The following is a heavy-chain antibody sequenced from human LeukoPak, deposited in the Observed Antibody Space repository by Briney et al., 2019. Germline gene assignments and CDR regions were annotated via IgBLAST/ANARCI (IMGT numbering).Heavy chain of an antibody. Sequence: SETLSLTCAVSGYSITSGYYWGLIRPPPGEGLGWIGTIYHSGSTYYNPSLKSRVILSVDTSKNQFSLQLISVTAADTVVSYFVRSPYYYYHMDVWGKGTSVTVSS. CDR3: VRSPYYYYHMDV. CDR1: GYSITSGYY. CDR2: IYHSGST. V-gene: IGHV4-38-2*01. J-gene: IGHJ6*03.